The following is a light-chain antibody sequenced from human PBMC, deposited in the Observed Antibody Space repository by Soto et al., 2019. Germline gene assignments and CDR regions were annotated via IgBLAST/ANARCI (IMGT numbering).Light chain of an antibody. J-gene: IGKJ1*01. CDR1: QYISSW. CDR3: QQYNSQRT. Sequence: DIQMTQSPSTLSASVGDRVTITCRASQYISSWLAWYQQKPGKAPKLLIYKASSLESGVPSRFSGSGYRTEFTLTISRLQPDDFATYYCQQYNSQRTFGQGTKVEIK. V-gene: IGKV1-5*03. CDR2: KAS.